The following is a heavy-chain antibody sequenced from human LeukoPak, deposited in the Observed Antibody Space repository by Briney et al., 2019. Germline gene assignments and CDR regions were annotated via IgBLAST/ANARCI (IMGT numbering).Heavy chain of an antibody. V-gene: IGHV4-34*01. CDR3: ARGPASGSNFAWFDP. D-gene: IGHD3-10*01. J-gene: IGHJ5*02. CDR2: INHSGST. CDR1: GGSLSNYY. Sequence: SETLSLTCAVYGGSLSNYYWSWIRQPPGKGLEWIGEINHSGSTNYNPSLKSRVTISVDMSENQFSLELSYVTAADTAVYYCARGPASGSNFAWFDPWGQGTLVTVSS.